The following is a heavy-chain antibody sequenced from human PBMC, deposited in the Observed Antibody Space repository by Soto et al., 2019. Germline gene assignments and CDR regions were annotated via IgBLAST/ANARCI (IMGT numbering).Heavy chain of an antibody. J-gene: IGHJ6*02. D-gene: IGHD2-15*01. V-gene: IGHV1-69*13. CDR2: IIPTSGTA. Sequence: SVKVSCKASGGTFSSDAFSWVRQAPGQGLEWMGGIIPTSGTANYAQKFQGRATITADESTSTAYMELSSLASEDTAVYFCARGQGYCSGGICYYYYYGMDVWGQGTTVTVSS. CDR3: ARGQGYCSGGICYYYYYGMDV. CDR1: GGTFSSDA.